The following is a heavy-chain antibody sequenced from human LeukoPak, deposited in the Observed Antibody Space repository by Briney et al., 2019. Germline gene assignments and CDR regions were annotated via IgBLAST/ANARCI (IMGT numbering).Heavy chain of an antibody. CDR3: AKMIVSGRDNWFDP. Sequence: ASVKVSCKASGYTFTGYYMHWVRQAPGQGLEWMGWINPNSGGTNYAQKFQGRVTITRNTSINTAYMELTSLTSEDTAVYYCAKMIVSGRDNWFDPWGQGTLVTVSS. J-gene: IGHJ5*02. V-gene: IGHV1-2*02. CDR1: GYTFTGYY. D-gene: IGHD5/OR15-5a*01. CDR2: INPNSGGT.